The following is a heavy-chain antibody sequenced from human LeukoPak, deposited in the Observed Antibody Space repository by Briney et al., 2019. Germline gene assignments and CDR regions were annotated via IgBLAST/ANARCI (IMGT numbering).Heavy chain of an antibody. Sequence: QPGRSLRLSCAASGFTFSSYGMHWVRQAPGKGLEWVAVISYDGSNKYYADSVKGRFTISRDNSTNTLYLQMNSLRAEDTAVYYCTYYGSGSYYKPAIYWGQGTLVTVSS. CDR1: GFTFSSYG. V-gene: IGHV3-30*03. J-gene: IGHJ4*01. CDR2: ISYDGSNK. D-gene: IGHD3-10*01. CDR3: TYYGSGSYYKPAIY.